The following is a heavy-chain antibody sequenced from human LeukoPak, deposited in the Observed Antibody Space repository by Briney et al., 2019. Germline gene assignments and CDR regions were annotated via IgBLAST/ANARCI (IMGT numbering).Heavy chain of an antibody. J-gene: IGHJ4*02. Sequence: KPSETLSLTCTVSGGSISSSSYYWGWIRQPPGKGLEWIGSIYYSGSTYYNPSLKSRVTISVDTSKNQFSLKLSSVTAADTAVYYCEGWELHSGVDYWGQGTLVTVSS. CDR3: EGWELHSGVDY. CDR2: IYYSGST. D-gene: IGHD1-26*01. CDR1: GGSISSSSYY. V-gene: IGHV4-39*01.